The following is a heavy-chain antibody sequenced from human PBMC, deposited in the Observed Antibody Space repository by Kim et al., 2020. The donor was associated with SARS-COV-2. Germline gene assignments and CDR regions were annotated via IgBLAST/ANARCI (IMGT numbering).Heavy chain of an antibody. J-gene: IGHJ4*02. D-gene: IGHD3-22*01. CDR3: AKDIQVSYYDSSGYYWGFDY. Sequence: GGSLRLSCAASGFTFDDYAMHWVRQAPGKGLEWVSLISGDGGSTYYADSVKGRFTISRDNSKNSLYLQMNSLRTEDTALYYCAKDIQVSYYDSSGYYWGFDYWGQGTLVTVSS. CDR2: ISGDGGST. V-gene: IGHV3-43*02. CDR1: GFTFDDYA.